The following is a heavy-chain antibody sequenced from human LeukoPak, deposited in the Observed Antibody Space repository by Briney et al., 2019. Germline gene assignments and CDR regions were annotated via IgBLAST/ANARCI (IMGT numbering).Heavy chain of an antibody. Sequence: SETLSLTCAVYGESFSGYYCSWIRQPPGKGLEWIAYIHYSGNTNYNPSLKSRVTVSADTSKNQFSLKLTSVTAADTAVYYCARDVPLRLRGGYYFDYWGQGTLVTVSS. J-gene: IGHJ4*02. D-gene: IGHD5-12*01. V-gene: IGHV4-59*12. CDR1: GESFSGYY. CDR3: ARDVPLRLRGGYYFDY. CDR2: IHYSGNT.